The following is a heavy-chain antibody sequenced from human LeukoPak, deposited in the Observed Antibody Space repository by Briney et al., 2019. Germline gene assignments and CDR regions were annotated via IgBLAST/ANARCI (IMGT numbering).Heavy chain of an antibody. CDR2: ITISGGST. Sequence: GGSLRLSCAASGFTFSSYAMSWVRQAPGGLEWVSSITISGGSTNCADSVKGRFTISRDNSKNTLYLQMNSLRAEDTAVYYCAKQGGYSGYNWYYFDYWGQGTLVTVSS. D-gene: IGHD5-12*01. CDR3: AKQGGYSGYNWYYFDY. V-gene: IGHV3-23*01. J-gene: IGHJ4*02. CDR1: GFTFSSYA.